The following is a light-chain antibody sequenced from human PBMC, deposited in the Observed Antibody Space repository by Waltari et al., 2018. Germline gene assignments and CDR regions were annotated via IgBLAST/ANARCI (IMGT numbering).Light chain of an antibody. CDR3: QNYNNAPFT. Sequence: DMQMTHSPSSLSASQGDKFTITCRASQGISNYVAWYQQKSGKGPKLLIYAASTLQSGVPSRFSGSGSGTDFTLTISSLQPEDVATYYCQNYNNAPFTFGPGTKVDIK. V-gene: IGKV1-27*01. CDR1: QGISNY. J-gene: IGKJ3*01. CDR2: AAS.